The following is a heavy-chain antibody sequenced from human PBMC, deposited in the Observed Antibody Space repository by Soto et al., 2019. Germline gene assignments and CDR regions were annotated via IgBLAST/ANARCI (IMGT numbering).Heavy chain of an antibody. CDR3: ERAFNVVAAWNWFDP. V-gene: IGHV1-69*13. CDR1: GGTFSSYA. Sequence: SVKVSCKASGGTFSSYAISWVRQAPGQGLEWMGGIIPIFGTANYAQKFQGRVTITADESTSTAYMELSSLRSEDTAVYYCERAFNVVAAWNWFDPWGQGTLVTVSS. CDR2: IIPIFGTA. D-gene: IGHD2-15*01. J-gene: IGHJ5*02.